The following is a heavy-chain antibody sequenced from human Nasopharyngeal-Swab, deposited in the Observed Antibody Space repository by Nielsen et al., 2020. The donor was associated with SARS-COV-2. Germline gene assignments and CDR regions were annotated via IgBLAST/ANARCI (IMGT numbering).Heavy chain of an antibody. D-gene: IGHD5-18*01. J-gene: IGHJ3*02. CDR1: GFTFSSYG. CDR3: ARDLPAMANDAFDI. Sequence: GGSLRLSCAASGFTFSSYGMHWVRQAPGKGLEWVAVIWYDGSNKYYADSVKGRFTISRDNSKNTLYLQMNSLRAEDTAVYYCARDLPAMANDAFDIWGQGTMVTVS. V-gene: IGHV3-33*01. CDR2: IWYDGSNK.